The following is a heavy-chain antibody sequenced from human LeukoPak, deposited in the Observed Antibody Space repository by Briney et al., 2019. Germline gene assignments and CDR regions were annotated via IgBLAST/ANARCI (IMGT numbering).Heavy chain of an antibody. D-gene: IGHD1-26*01. CDR2: ISSNRGST. CDR3: ARALIVGAYFDY. Sequence: GGSLRLSCAASGFTFSSYAMHWVRQAPGKGLEYVSAISSNRGSTYYANSVKGRFTISRDNSKNTLYLQMGSLRAEDMAVYYCARALIVGAYFDYWGQGTLVTVSS. J-gene: IGHJ4*02. CDR1: GFTFSSYA. V-gene: IGHV3-64*01.